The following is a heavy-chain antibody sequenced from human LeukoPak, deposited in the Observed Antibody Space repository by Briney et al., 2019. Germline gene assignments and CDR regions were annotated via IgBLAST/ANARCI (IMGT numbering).Heavy chain of an antibody. CDR2: IYTSGST. J-gene: IGHJ4*02. CDR1: GGSISSYY. Sequence: PSETLSLTCTVSGGSISSYYWSWIRQPAGKGLEWLGRIYTSGSTNYNPSLKSRVTMSVDTSKNQFSLKLSSVTAADTAVYYCARSTYSSGWYPAGYWGQGTLVTVSS. V-gene: IGHV4-4*07. CDR3: ARSTYSSGWYPAGY. D-gene: IGHD6-19*01.